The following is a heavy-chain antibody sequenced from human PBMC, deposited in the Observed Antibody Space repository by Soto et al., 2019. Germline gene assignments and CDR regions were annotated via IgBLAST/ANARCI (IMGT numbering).Heavy chain of an antibody. V-gene: IGHV4-59*01. CDR2: IYYSGST. D-gene: IGHD4-17*01. J-gene: IGHJ4*02. Sequence: SETLSLTCTVSGGSISSYYWSWIRQPPGKGLEWIGYIYYSGSTNYNPSLKSRVTISVDTSKNQFSLKLSSVTAADTAVYYCASHGDYEAYYFDYWGQGTLVTVSS. CDR1: GGSISSYY. CDR3: ASHGDYEAYYFDY.